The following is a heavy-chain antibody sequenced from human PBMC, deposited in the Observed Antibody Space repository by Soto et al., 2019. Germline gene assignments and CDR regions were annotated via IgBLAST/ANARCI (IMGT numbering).Heavy chain of an antibody. Sequence: AGGSLRLSCAASGFTFSSYWMSWVRQAPGKGLEWVANIKQDGSEKYYVDSVKGRFTISRDNAKNSLYLQMNSLRAEDTAVYYCARADLTYYYDSSGYYYFDYWGQGTLVTVSS. CDR3: ARADLTYYYDSSGYYYFDY. D-gene: IGHD3-22*01. CDR1: GFTFSSYW. V-gene: IGHV3-7*01. CDR2: IKQDGSEK. J-gene: IGHJ4*02.